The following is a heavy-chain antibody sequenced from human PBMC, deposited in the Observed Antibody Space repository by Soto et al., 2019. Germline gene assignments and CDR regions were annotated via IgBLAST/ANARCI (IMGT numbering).Heavy chain of an antibody. Sequence: GGSLRLSCAASGFTFSSYAMHWVRQAPGKGLEWVAVISYDGSNKYYADSVKGRFTISRDNSKNTLYLQMNSLRAEDTAVYYCARDQVGYHYDILNGPPDYGMDVWGQGTTVTVSS. D-gene: IGHD3-9*01. V-gene: IGHV3-30-3*01. J-gene: IGHJ6*02. CDR1: GFTFSSYA. CDR3: ARDQVGYHYDILNGPPDYGMDV. CDR2: ISYDGSNK.